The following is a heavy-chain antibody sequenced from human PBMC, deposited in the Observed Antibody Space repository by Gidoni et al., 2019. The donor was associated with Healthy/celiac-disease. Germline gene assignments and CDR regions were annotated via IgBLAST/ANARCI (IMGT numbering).Heavy chain of an antibody. CDR2: INSDGSST. J-gene: IGHJ3*02. Sequence: EVQLVESGGGLVQPGGSLRLSCAASGFTFSSYWMHWVRQAPGKGLGWVSRINSDGSSTSYADSVKGRFTISRDNAKNTLYLQMNSLRAEDTAVYYCARRSIVGAKTDDAFDIWGQGTMVTVSS. V-gene: IGHV3-74*01. D-gene: IGHD1-26*01. CDR1: GFTFSSYW. CDR3: ARRSIVGAKTDDAFDI.